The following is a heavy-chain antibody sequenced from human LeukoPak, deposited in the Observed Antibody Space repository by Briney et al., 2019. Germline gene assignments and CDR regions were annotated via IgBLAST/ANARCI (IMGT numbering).Heavy chain of an antibody. V-gene: IGHV3-53*01. D-gene: IGHD2-2*01. Sequence: GGSLRLSCAASGFSVGNNYMSWVRQAPGKGLDCVSVISSGGSTYYAGSVKGRFTISRDSSKNTLYLQMNSLRAEDTAVYYCATRQRSGYYYGMDVWGQGTTVTVSS. CDR1: GFSVGNNY. CDR3: ATRQRSGYYYGMDV. CDR2: ISSGGST. J-gene: IGHJ6*02.